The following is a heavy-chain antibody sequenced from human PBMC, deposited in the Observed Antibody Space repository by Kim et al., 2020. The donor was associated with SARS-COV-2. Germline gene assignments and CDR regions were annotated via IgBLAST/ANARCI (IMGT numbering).Heavy chain of an antibody. CDR1: GGSISSSSYY. Sequence: SETLSLTCTVSGGSISSSSYYWGWIRQPPGKGLEWIGSIYYSGSTYYNPSLKSRVTISVDTSKNQFSLKLSSVTAADTAVYYCARLSNIVFWGQGTLVTVSS. CDR2: IYYSGST. J-gene: IGHJ4*02. CDR3: ARLSNIVF. V-gene: IGHV4-39*01. D-gene: IGHD2-15*01.